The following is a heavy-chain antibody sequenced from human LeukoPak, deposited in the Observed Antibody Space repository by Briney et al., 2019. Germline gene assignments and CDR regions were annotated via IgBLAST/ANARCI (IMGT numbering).Heavy chain of an antibody. D-gene: IGHD3-10*01. CDR2: INPSGGST. CDR1: GYTFTSYY. V-gene: IGHV1-46*01. CDR3: ARARYGSGSYYFQDTVFDP. Sequence: GASVKVSCKASGYTFTSYYMHWVRQAPGQGLEWMGIINPSGGSTSYAQKFQGRVTMTRDMSTSTAYMELSRLRSDDTAVYYCARARYGSGSYYFQDTVFDPWGQGTLVTVSS. J-gene: IGHJ5*02.